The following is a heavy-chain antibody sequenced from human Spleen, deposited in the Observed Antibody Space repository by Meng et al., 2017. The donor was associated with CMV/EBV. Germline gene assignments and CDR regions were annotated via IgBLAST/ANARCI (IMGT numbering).Heavy chain of an antibody. CDR2: ISYDGSNK. Sequence: GGSLRLSCAASGFTFSSYAMHWVRQAPGKGLEWVAVISYDGSNKYYADSVKGRFTISRDNSKNTLYLQMNSLRAEDTAMYFCAGYCSDTSCYVYYYYGMDVWGQGTTVTVSS. V-gene: IGHV3-30-3*01. CDR1: GFTFSSYA. D-gene: IGHD2-2*01. J-gene: IGHJ6*02. CDR3: AGYCSDTSCYVYYYYGMDV.